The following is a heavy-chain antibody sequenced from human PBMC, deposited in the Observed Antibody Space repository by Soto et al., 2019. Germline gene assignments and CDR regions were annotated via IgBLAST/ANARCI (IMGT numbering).Heavy chain of an antibody. CDR2: ISYDGSSK. V-gene: IGHV3-30*03. CDR1: GFTFSSYG. D-gene: IGHD6-19*01. Sequence: PGGSLRLSCAASGFTFSSYGMHWVRQAPGKGLEWVAVISYDGSSKYYADSVKGRFTISRDNSKNTLYLQMNSLRAEDTAVYYCAPSAGAFDYWGQGTLVTVSS. J-gene: IGHJ4*02. CDR3: APSAGAFDY.